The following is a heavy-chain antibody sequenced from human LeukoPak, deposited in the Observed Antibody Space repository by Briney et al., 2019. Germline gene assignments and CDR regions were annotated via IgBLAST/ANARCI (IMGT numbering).Heavy chain of an antibody. Sequence: GGSLRLSCAASGFTFDDYAMHWVRQAPGKGLEWVSAISWNNNKIGYADSVKGRFTISRDNAKNSLYLQMNSLRAEDTALYYCAKGYGDYWGQGTLVTVSS. V-gene: IGHV3-9*01. CDR1: GFTFDDYA. J-gene: IGHJ4*02. D-gene: IGHD3-16*01. CDR3: AKGYGDY. CDR2: ISWNNNKI.